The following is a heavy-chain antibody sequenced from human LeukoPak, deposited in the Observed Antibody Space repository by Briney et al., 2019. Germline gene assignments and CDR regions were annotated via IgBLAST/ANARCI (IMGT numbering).Heavy chain of an antibody. V-gene: IGHV1-2*02. CDR2: INPNSGGT. D-gene: IGHD4-17*01. CDR3: IRDTSNDS. J-gene: IGHJ4*02. Sequence: ASVKVSCKASGYTFNYYGISWVRQAPGPGLEWMAWINPNSGGTKYAQKFQGRVTVTRDTSINTAYMELSRLTSDDTAVYYCIRDTSNDSWGQGTLVTVSS. CDR1: GYTFNYYG.